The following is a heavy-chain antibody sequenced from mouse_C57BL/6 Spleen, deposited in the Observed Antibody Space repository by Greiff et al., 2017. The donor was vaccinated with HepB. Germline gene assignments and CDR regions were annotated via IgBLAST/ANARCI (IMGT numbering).Heavy chain of an antibody. V-gene: IGHV1-72*01. CDR3: AAHSTIYAMDY. CDR2: IDPNSGGT. Sequence: QVQLQQPGAELVKPGASVKLSCKASGYTFTSYWMHWVKQRPGRGLEWIGRIDPNSGGTKYNEKFKSKATLTVDKPSSTAYMHLSSLTSEDSAVYYCAAHSTIYAMDYWGQGTSVTVSS. J-gene: IGHJ4*01. CDR1: GYTFTSYW. D-gene: IGHD2-1*01.